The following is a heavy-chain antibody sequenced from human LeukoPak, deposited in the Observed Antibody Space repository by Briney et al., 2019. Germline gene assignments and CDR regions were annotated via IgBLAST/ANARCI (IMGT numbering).Heavy chain of an antibody. J-gene: IGHJ4*02. CDR1: GFTFSSYG. V-gene: IGHV3-30*18. CDR2: ISKNGGNK. D-gene: IGHD3-10*01. Sequence: GSLRLSCAASGFTFSSYGMHWVRQAPGRGRGWVAVISKNGGNKYYADSVKGRFTISRDNSKNTLYLKMNSMRAEDTAVYYCAKDKNMVRGVNYFACWGQGTLVTVSA. CDR3: AKDKNMVRGVNYFAC.